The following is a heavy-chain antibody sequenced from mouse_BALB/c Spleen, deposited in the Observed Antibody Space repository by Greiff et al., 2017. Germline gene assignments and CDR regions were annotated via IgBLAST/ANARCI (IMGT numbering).Heavy chain of an antibody. CDR3: ATTHWGKGLFDY. Sequence: QVHVKQSGPELVRPGVSVKISCKGSSYTFTDYAMHWVKQSHAKSLEWIGVISTYYGNTNYNQKFKDKATLTADKSSSTAYMQLSSLTSEDSAVYYCATTHWGKGLFDYWGQGTTLTVSS. CDR2: ISTYYGNT. CDR1: SYTFTDYA. V-gene: IGHV1-67*01. D-gene: IGHD4-1*01. J-gene: IGHJ2*01.